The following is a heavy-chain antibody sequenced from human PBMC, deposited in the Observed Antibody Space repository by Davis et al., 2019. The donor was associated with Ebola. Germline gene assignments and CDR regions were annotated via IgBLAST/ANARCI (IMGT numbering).Heavy chain of an antibody. CDR2: IYYSGST. CDR1: GGSFSGYY. V-gene: IGHV4-59*08. J-gene: IGHJ4*02. CDR3: TMSGTIDY. Sequence: SETLFLTCAVYGGSFSGYYWSWIRQPPGKGLEWIGYIYYSGSTNYNPSLKSRVTISVDTSKNQFSLKLSSVTAADTAVYYCTMSGTIDYWGQGTLVTVSS. D-gene: IGHD1-26*01.